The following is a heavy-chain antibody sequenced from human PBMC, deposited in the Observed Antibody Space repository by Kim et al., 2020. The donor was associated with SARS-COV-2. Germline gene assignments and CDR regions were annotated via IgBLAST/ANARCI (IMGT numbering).Heavy chain of an antibody. CDR3: ARDYGSTANHPRLFLY. Sequence: ASVKVSCKASGYTFTSYGISWLRQAPGQGLEWMGWLSEYTGDTKFAQKFQGRVTMTTDTSATTVYMEMRNLTSEDTAVYYCARDYGSTANHPRLFLYWGQGTLVTVSS. J-gene: IGHJ4*02. CDR1: GYTFTSYG. D-gene: IGHD2-2*01. V-gene: IGHV1-18*01. CDR2: LSEYTGDT.